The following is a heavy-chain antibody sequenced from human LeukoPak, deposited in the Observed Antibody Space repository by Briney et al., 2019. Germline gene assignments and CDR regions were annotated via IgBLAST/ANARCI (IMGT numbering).Heavy chain of an antibody. CDR3: AKVVQYTASTGTGLDY. CDR1: GFTFINYG. J-gene: IGHJ4*02. CDR2: IWYDGSYK. Sequence: GGSLRLSCATSGFTFINYGMHWVRQAPGKGLDWVAVIWYDGSYKYYADSVKGRFTISRDNSKNTLYLQMNSLRAEDTAIYYCAKVVQYTASTGTGLDYWGQGTLVTVSS. D-gene: IGHD6-13*01. V-gene: IGHV3-33*06.